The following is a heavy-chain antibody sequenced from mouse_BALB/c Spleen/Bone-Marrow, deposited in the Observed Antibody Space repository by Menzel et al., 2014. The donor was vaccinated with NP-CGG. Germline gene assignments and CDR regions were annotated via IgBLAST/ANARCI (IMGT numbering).Heavy chain of an antibody. Sequence: VQLQQSGPELVKSGASVKISCKASGYVFSSSWMNWVKQRPGQGLEWIGRIYPGDGDTNYNGKFKGKATLTADKSSSTDYMQPSNLTTVDSAVYFCAGTYGSSFFAYWGQGTLVTVSA. D-gene: IGHD1-1*01. CDR2: IYPGDGDT. CDR3: AGTYGSSFFAY. CDR1: GYVFSSSW. J-gene: IGHJ3*01. V-gene: IGHV1-82*01.